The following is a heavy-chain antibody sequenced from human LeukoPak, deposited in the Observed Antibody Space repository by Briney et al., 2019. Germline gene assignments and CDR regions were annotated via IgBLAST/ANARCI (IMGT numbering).Heavy chain of an antibody. CDR2: ISHDSAIT. V-gene: IGHV3-48*01. J-gene: IGHJ4*02. CDR3: VRDNPRCCGVVPANIDDF. CDR1: GFTFSNAW. Sequence: GGSLRLSCAASGFTFSNAWMSWVRQAPGKGLEWISYISHDSAITYYADSVRGRFTISRDNAKNSLYLQMHSLRAEDTAVYYCVRDNPRCCGVVPANIDDFWGQGTLVTVSS. D-gene: IGHD2-15*01.